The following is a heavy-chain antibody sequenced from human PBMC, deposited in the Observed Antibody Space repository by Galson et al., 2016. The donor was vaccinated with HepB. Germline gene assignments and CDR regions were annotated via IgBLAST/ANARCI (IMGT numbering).Heavy chain of an antibody. V-gene: IGHV1-69*04. Sequence: SVKVSCKASGGTFSSHIISWVRQAPGQGLEWMGRIIPTLGIAYNAQRFQGRVTITADTSTTTVYMELTSLKSEDTAVYYCARETRRYFDWLSLGCDYGMDVWGQGTTVTVSS. CDR1: GGTFSSHI. CDR3: ARETRRYFDWLSLGCDYGMDV. J-gene: IGHJ6*02. CDR2: IIPTLGIA. D-gene: IGHD3-9*01.